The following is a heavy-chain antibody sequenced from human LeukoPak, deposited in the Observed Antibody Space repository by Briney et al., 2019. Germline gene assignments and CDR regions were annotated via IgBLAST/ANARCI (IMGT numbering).Heavy chain of an antibody. CDR2: ISGSGGST. J-gene: IGHJ4*02. D-gene: IGHD4-17*01. V-gene: IGHV3-23*01. CDR1: GFTFSSYA. CDR3: AKDRYGFDDY. Sequence: GGSLRLSCAVSGFTFSSYAMSWVRQAPGKGLEWVSAISGSGGSTYYADSMKGRFTISRDNSKNTLYLQMNSLRAEDTAVYYCAKDRYGFDDYWGQGTLVTVSS.